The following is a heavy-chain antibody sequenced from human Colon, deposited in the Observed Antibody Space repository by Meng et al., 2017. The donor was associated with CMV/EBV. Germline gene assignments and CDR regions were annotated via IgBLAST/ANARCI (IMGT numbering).Heavy chain of an antibody. CDR1: GFTFSSYA. V-gene: IGHV3-23*01. CDR2: ISGGGGNR. CDR3: AKRKTYSGSSGGFDP. J-gene: IGHJ5*02. Sequence: GGSLRLSCAASGFTFSSYAMSWVRQAPGKGLEWVSSISGGGGNRYSADSVKGRFTVSRDNSENTLYLQMNSLRAEDTAVYYCAKRKTYSGSSGGFDPWGQGTLVTVSS. D-gene: IGHD1-26*01.